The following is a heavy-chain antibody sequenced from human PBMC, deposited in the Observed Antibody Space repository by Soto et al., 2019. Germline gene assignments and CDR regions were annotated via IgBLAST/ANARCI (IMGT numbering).Heavy chain of an antibody. CDR2: INPNSGGA. CDR1: GYTFTGYY. CDR3: ARSGSSGYYLEY. D-gene: IGHD3-22*01. Sequence: ASVKVSCKASGYTFTGYYMHWVRQAPGQGLEWMGWINPNSGGANYAQKFQGWVTMTRDTYISTAYMEPRSLRSDDTAVYYCARSGSSGYYLEYWGQGTLVTVSS. V-gene: IGHV1-2*04. J-gene: IGHJ4*02.